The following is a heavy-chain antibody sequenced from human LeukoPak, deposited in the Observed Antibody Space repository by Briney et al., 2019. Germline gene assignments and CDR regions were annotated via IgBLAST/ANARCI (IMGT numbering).Heavy chain of an antibody. CDR1: GYTFTGSG. CDR2: ISDYNGHR. CDR3: ARDRYGTGSYDY. Sequence: ASVKVSCKAYGYTFTGSGISWVRQAPGQGLEWMGWISDYNGHRNFAQKLQDRVTMTTDTSTNTAYMGLRSLISDDTAFYYCARDRYGTGSYDYWGQGTLVAVSS. D-gene: IGHD3-10*01. J-gene: IGHJ4*02. V-gene: IGHV1-18*01.